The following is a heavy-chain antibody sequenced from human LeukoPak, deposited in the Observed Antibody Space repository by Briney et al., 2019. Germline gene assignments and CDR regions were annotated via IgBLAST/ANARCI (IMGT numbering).Heavy chain of an antibody. Sequence: SETLSLTCTVSGGSISSYYWSWIRQPPGKGLEWIGYIYYSGSTNYNPSLKSRVTISVDTSKNQFSLKLSSVTVADTAVYYCARALLYYDSSGYGYWGQGTLVTVSS. CDR3: ARALLYYDSSGYGY. J-gene: IGHJ4*02. V-gene: IGHV4-59*01. CDR2: IYYSGST. CDR1: GGSISSYY. D-gene: IGHD3-22*01.